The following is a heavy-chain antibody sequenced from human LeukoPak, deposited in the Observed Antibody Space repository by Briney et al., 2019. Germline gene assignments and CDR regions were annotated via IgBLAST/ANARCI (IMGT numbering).Heavy chain of an antibody. CDR1: GFTFSNCA. Sequence: GGSLRLSCAASGFTFSNCAVHWVRQAPGKGLEWVAVISYDGSNKYYADSVKGRFTISRDNSKNTLYVQMNSLRAVDTAVYYCARGGPYCSSTSCYSTTDGFDYWGQGTLVTVSS. D-gene: IGHD2-2*01. CDR2: ISYDGSNK. J-gene: IGHJ4*02. CDR3: ARGGPYCSSTSCYSTTDGFDY. V-gene: IGHV3-30-3*01.